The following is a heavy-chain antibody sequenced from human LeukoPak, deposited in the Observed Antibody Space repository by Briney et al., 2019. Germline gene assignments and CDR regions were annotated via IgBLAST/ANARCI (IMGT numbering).Heavy chain of an antibody. D-gene: IGHD6-13*01. Sequence: GSVKVSCKASGYTFTSYGISWVRQAPGQGLEWMGWISAYNGNTNYAQKLQGRVTMTTDTSTSTAYMELRSLRSDDTAVYYCARGGYGIAAAIHSSPYNWFDPWGQGTLVTVSS. V-gene: IGHV1-18*01. CDR3: ARGGYGIAAAIHSSPYNWFDP. CDR2: ISAYNGNT. CDR1: GYTFTSYG. J-gene: IGHJ5*02.